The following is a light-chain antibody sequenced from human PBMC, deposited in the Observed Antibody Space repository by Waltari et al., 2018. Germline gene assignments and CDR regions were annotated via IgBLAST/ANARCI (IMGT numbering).Light chain of an antibody. CDR3: QQSYSTPPFT. V-gene: IGKV1-33*01. J-gene: IGKJ3*01. Sequence: DIQMTQSPSSLSASVGDRVTITCQASQDISNYLNWYQQKPGKAPKLLIYDASNLETGVPSRFSGSGSGTDFTFTISSLQPEDIATYYCQQSYSTPPFTFGPGTKVDIK. CDR1: QDISNY. CDR2: DAS.